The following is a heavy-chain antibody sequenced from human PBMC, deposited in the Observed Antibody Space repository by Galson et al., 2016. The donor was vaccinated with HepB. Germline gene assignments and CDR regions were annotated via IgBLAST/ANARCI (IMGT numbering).Heavy chain of an antibody. D-gene: IGHD5-24*01. CDR3: VRRGDGYDFDL. CDR2: IYPGDSDT. J-gene: IGHJ4*02. Sequence: QSGAEVKKPGESLKISCKGSRNTFTDHWIGWVRQRPGKGLEWMGIIYPGDSDTRYSPYFQGPVTISADKSSRYAYLQWSSLKASDTAMYYCVRRGDGYDFDLWGQGTLVTVSS. CDR1: RNTFTDHW. V-gene: IGHV5-51*01.